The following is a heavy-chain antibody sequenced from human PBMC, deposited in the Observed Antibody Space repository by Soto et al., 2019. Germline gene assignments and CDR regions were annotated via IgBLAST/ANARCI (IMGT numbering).Heavy chain of an antibody. D-gene: IGHD3-22*01. Sequence: QVQLVQSGAEVRKPGSSVRVSCKASGGSFNRHTISWVRQAPGQGLEWMGGIIPIFGTANHAQKFQGRVTIIADESTSTVYMELSSLRSDXXXXXXXARGWGYDSTXYYXAYWGQGT. CDR2: IIPIFGTA. J-gene: IGHJ4*02. V-gene: IGHV1-69*01. CDR3: ARGWGYDSTXYYXAY. CDR1: GGSFNRHT.